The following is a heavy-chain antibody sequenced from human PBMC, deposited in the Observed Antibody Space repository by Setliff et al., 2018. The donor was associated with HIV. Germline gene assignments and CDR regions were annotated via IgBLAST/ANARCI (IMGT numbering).Heavy chain of an antibody. V-gene: IGHV3-33*07. D-gene: IGHD3-3*01. CDR1: GFDFRNTA. Sequence: GGSLRLSCEASGFDFRNTAMYWVRQSPGNGLEWVAGIWYDGTNAEYLDSVKGRFTISRDNSERTVYLEMNGVRVEDTAVYYCLKGVVATFFYYMDVWGKGTTVTVS. CDR2: IWYDGTNA. CDR3: LKGVVATFFYYMDV. J-gene: IGHJ6*03.